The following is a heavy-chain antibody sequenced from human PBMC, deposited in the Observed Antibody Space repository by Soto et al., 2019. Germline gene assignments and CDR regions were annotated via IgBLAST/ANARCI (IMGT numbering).Heavy chain of an antibody. J-gene: IGHJ4*02. CDR3: ARLSDIVVVVATSYLDY. V-gene: IGHV4-39*01. Sequence: PSETPSLTCSVSRCSISSSSYYWGWIRQPPGKGLEWIGSIYYSGSTYYNPSLKSRVTISVDTSKNQFSLKLSSVTAADTAVYYCARLSDIVVVVATSYLDYWGQGTLVTVSS. CDR1: RCSISSSSYY. D-gene: IGHD2-15*01. CDR2: IYYSGST.